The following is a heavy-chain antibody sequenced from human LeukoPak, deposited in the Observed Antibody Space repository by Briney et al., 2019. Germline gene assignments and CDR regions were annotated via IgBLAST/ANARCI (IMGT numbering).Heavy chain of an antibody. V-gene: IGHV3-21*01. CDR2: ISSSSSYI. D-gene: IGHD2-2*01. J-gene: IGHJ6*03. CDR3: ARIGYCSSTSCYGYYYYYYYMDV. Sequence: PGGPLRLSCAASGFTFSSYSMNWVRQAPGKGLEWVSSISSSSSYIYYADSVKGRFTISRDNAKNSLYLQMNSLRAEDTAVYYCARIGYCSSTSCYGYYYYYYYMDVWGKGTTVTVSS. CDR1: GFTFSSYS.